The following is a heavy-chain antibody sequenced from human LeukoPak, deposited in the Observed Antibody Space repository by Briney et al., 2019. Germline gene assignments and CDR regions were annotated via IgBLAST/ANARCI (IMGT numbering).Heavy chain of an antibody. CDR3: ARGGGSCCWFDP. V-gene: IGHV3-21*01. D-gene: IGHD2-15*01. Sequence: PGGSLRLSCAASGFTFSSYSMNWVRQAPGKGLEWVSSISSSSSYVYYADSVKGRFTISRDNAKNSLYLQMNSLRAEDTAVYYCARGGGSCCWFDPWGQGTLVTVSS. CDR2: ISSSSSYV. CDR1: GFTFSSYS. J-gene: IGHJ5*02.